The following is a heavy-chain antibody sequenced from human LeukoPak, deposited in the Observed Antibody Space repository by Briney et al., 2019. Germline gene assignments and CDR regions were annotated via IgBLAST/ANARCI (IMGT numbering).Heavy chain of an antibody. CDR2: ISGSGGST. CDR1: GFTFSSYA. V-gene: IGHV3-23*01. Sequence: PGGSLRLSCAASGFTFSSYAMSWVRQAPGKGLEWVSAISGSGGSTYYADSVKGRFTISRDNSKNTLYLQMNSLRAEDTAVYYCAKYAQRKYYDFWSGSPPSVFGYWGQGTLVTVSS. CDR3: AKYAQRKYYDFWSGSPPSVFGY. D-gene: IGHD3-3*01. J-gene: IGHJ4*02.